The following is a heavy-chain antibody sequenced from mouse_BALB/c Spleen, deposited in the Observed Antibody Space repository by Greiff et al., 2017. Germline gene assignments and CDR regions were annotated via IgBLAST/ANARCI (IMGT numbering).Heavy chain of an antibody. CDR1: GYSLTRGYY. V-gene: IGHV3-6*02. CDR3: AIYDGYYFDY. J-gene: IGHJ2*01. D-gene: IGHD2-3*01. CDR2: ISYDGSN. Sequence: ESGPGLVKPSPSLSLTCSVTGYSLTRGYYWNWIRQFPGNKLEWMGYISYDGSNNYNPSLKNRISITRDTSKNQFFLKLNSVTTEDTATYYCAIYDGYYFDYWGQGTTLTVSS.